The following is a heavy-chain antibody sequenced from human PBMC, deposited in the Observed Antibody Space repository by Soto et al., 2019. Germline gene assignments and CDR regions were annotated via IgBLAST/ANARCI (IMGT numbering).Heavy chain of an antibody. J-gene: IGHJ4*01. CDR2: LSGNGGVT. D-gene: IGHD3-10*01. Sequence: GGSLRLSCAASGFTFNIYLMSWVRQAPGRRLEWVSSLSGNGGVTYYADSVRGRFTISRDNSKNTLYLQMNSLRGEDTALYYCTRDKYYSGSEHLSYWGRGTLVTVSS. CDR1: GFTFNIYL. V-gene: IGHV3-23*01. CDR3: TRDKYYSGSEHLSY.